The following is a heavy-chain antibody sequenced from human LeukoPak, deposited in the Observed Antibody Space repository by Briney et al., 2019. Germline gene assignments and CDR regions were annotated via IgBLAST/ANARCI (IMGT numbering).Heavy chain of an antibody. Sequence: GGSLRLSCAASGFIFSSYAMSWVRHAPEKGLEWVSAISGSGGNTYYADSVKGRFTISRDNSKNTVFLQMNSLRAEDTAVYYCAKPGEGYCSGGTCLPFDYWGQGTLVTVSS. CDR1: GFIFSSYA. CDR2: ISGSGGNT. J-gene: IGHJ4*02. V-gene: IGHV3-23*01. CDR3: AKPGEGYCSGGTCLPFDY. D-gene: IGHD2-15*01.